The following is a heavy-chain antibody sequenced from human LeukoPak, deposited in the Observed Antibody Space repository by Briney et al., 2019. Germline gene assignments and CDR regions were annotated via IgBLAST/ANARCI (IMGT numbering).Heavy chain of an antibody. CDR3: VRDERGSSF. CDR2: IKQDGSEK. Sequence: PGGSLRLSCAASGFIFSNYWMSWVRQAPGKGLEWVGSIKQDGSEKYYVDSVKGRFTISRDNAKNSLYLQMNSLRADDTAVYYCVRDERGSSFGGQGTLVTVSS. CDR1: GFIFSNYW. D-gene: IGHD1-26*01. V-gene: IGHV3-7*01. J-gene: IGHJ4*02.